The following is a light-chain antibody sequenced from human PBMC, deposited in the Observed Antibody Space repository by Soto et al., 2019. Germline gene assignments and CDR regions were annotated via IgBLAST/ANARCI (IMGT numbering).Light chain of an antibody. CDR3: QQYDSAPIN. Sequence: EVVLTQSPGTLSLSPGEGATLSCRASQSVSRSYLAWYRQKAGQAPRLLIFGVSTRASGIPDRFSGSGSGTDFTLTISRLETEDVEIYYCQQYDSAPINLGGGTKV. CDR1: QSVSRSY. J-gene: IGKJ4*01. V-gene: IGKV3-20*01. CDR2: GVS.